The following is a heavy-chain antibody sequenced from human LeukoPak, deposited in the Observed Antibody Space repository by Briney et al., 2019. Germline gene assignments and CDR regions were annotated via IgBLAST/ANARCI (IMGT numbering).Heavy chain of an antibody. CDR1: GFTVSSNY. J-gene: IGHJ5*02. D-gene: IGHD6-13*01. V-gene: IGHV3-53*01. CDR2: IYSGGTT. CDR3: AKEAGTGWFDP. Sequence: GGSLRLSCAASGFTVSSNYMSWVSQAPGKGLEWVSVIYSGGTTYYADSVKGRFTIFRDNSKITLYLQMNSLRAEDTAVYYCAKEAGTGWFDPWGQGTLVTVSS.